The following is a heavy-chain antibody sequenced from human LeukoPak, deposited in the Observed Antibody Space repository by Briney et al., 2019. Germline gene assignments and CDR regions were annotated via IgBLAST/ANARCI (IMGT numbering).Heavy chain of an antibody. Sequence: GESLKISCKGSGYSFTSYWIGWVRQMPGKGLEWMGIIYPGDSDTRYSPSFQGQVTISADKSTSTAYMELSSLRSEDTAVYYCASSGDFGAFDIWGQGTMVTVSS. D-gene: IGHD7-27*01. CDR1: GYSFTSYW. J-gene: IGHJ3*02. CDR3: ASSGDFGAFDI. CDR2: IYPGDSDT. V-gene: IGHV5-51*01.